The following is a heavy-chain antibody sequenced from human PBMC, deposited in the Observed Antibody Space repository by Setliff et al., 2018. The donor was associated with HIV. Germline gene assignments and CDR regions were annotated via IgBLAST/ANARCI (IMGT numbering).Heavy chain of an antibody. CDR3: ARTDRARTSYYYYYGMNV. D-gene: IGHD1-1*01. V-gene: IGHV4-61*09. J-gene: IGHJ6*02. CDR2: IYTSGST. CDR1: GGSISSGSYY. Sequence: SETLSLTCTVSGGSISSGSYYWSWIRQPAGKGLEWIGHIYTSGSTNYNPSLKSRVTISVDTSKNQFSLKLSSVTAADTAVYYCARTDRARTSYYYYYGMNVWGQGTTVTVSS.